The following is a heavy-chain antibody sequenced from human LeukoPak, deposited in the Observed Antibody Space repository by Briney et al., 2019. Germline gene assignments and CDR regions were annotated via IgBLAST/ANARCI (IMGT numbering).Heavy chain of an antibody. CDR3: ARDSPGYSYGFGY. CDR1: GFTFSSYW. Sequence: GGSLRLSCAASGFTFSSYWMHWVRHAPGKGLVWVSRINSDGSSTSYADSVKGRFTISRDNAKNTLYLQMNSLRAEDTAVYYYARDSPGYSYGFGYWGQGTLVTVSS. CDR2: INSDGSST. V-gene: IGHV3-74*01. D-gene: IGHD5-18*01. J-gene: IGHJ4*02.